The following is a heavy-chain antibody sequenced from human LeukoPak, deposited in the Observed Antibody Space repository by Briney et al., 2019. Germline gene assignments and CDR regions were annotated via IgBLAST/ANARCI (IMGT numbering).Heavy chain of an antibody. J-gene: IGHJ4*02. CDR1: GGSISSSSYY. CDR2: IYYSGST. Sequence: SETLSLTCTVSGGSISSSSYYWGWIRQPPRKGLEWIGSIYYSGSTYYNPSLKSRVTISVDTSKNQFSLKLSSVTAADTAVYYCAREDGIASFFDYWGQGTLVTVSS. V-gene: IGHV4-39*07. D-gene: IGHD6-13*01. CDR3: AREDGIASFFDY.